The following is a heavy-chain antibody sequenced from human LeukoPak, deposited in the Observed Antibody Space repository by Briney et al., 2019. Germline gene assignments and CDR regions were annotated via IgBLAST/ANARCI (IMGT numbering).Heavy chain of an antibody. V-gene: IGHV3-7*03. CDR1: GFTFSRYW. J-gene: IGHJ6*03. CDR3: ARLHNYYDSSGYPSPYYYYYYMDV. CDR2: IKEDGSEK. Sequence: GGSLRLSCAASGFTFSRYWMTWVRQAPGKGLEWVANIKEDGSEKYYVDSVKGRFTISRDNSKNTLYLQMNSLRAEDTAVYYCARLHNYYDSSGYPSPYYYYYYMDVWGKGTTVTVSS. D-gene: IGHD3-22*01.